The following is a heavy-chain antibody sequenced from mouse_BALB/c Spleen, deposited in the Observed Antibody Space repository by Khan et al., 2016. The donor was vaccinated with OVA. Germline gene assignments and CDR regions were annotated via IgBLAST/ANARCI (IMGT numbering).Heavy chain of an antibody. CDR3: ARHDRYFYAVDY. V-gene: IGHV2-6-1*01. CDR2: IWSDGST. J-gene: IGHJ4*01. CDR1: GFSLTNYG. D-gene: IGHD2-14*01. Sequence: QVQLKESGPGLVAPSQSLSITCTISGFSLTNYGVHWVRQPPGKGLEWLVVIWSDGSTTYNSALKSRLSISKDNSKSQVFLKLNSLQTDDTAMYCCARHDRYFYAVDYWGQGTSVTVSS.